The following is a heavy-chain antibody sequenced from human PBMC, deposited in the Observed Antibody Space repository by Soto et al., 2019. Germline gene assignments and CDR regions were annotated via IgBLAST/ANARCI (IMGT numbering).Heavy chain of an antibody. Sequence: PGGSLRLSCAASGFTFSSYAMSWVRQAPGKGLEWVSAISGSGGSTYYADSVKGRFTFSRDNSKNTLYLQMNSLRAEDTAVYYCAKPRSDYYDSSGYYYVPHYFDYWGQGILVTVSS. CDR2: ISGSGGST. CDR1: GFTFSSYA. D-gene: IGHD3-22*01. V-gene: IGHV3-23*01. J-gene: IGHJ4*02. CDR3: AKPRSDYYDSSGYYYVPHYFDY.